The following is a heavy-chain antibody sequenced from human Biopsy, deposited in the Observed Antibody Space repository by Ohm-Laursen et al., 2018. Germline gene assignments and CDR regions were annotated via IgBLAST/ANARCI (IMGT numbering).Heavy chain of an antibody. D-gene: IGHD6-19*01. J-gene: IGHJ3*02. CDR1: GASIRGPS. CDR3: AKHGSGWTGDDALHI. Sequence: SDTLSLPCIVSGASIRGPSWTWIRQAPGRGLEWVGYISYSGSTSNNPSLKSRITISVDTSKTQISLKVTSVTAADTAVYYCAKHGSGWTGDDALHIWGQGTMVTVSS. CDR2: ISYSGST. V-gene: IGHV4-59*08.